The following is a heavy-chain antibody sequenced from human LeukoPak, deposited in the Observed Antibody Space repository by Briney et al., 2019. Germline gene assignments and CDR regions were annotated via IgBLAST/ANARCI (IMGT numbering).Heavy chain of an antibody. CDR3: ATGLKYYYDSSGYYPFDY. Sequence: PGGSLRLSCAASGFTFSSYGMHWVRQAPGKGLEWVAVISYDGSNKYYADSVKGRFTISRDNSKNTLYLQMNSLRAEDTAVYYCATGLKYYYDSSGYYPFDYWGQGTLVTVSS. D-gene: IGHD3-22*01. CDR1: GFTFSSYG. V-gene: IGHV3-30*19. J-gene: IGHJ4*02. CDR2: ISYDGSNK.